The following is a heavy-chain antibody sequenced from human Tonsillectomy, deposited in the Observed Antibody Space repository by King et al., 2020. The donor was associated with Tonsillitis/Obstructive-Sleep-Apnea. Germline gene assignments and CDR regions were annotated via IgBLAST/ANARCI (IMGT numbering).Heavy chain of an antibody. CDR1: GGTFSNYA. Sequence: QLVQSGAEVRKPGSSVRVSCKASGGTFSNYAISWVRQAPGQGLEWMGVIIPIFGTANYAQKFQGRVTITADESTSTAYMELSRLRSEDTAVYYCASRYYSGSGSPQSNYYYYYMGVWGKGTTVTVSS. J-gene: IGHJ6*03. D-gene: IGHD3-10*01. V-gene: IGHV1-69*12. CDR2: IIPIFGTA. CDR3: ASRYYSGSGSPQSNYYYYYMGV.